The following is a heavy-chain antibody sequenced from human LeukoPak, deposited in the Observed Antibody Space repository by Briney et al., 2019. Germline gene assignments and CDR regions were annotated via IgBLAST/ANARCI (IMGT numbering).Heavy chain of an antibody. D-gene: IGHD5-18*01. CDR3: ASGGYSYGYRAQLDY. V-gene: IGHV3-30-3*01. Sequence: GRSLRLSCAASGFTFSSYAMHWVRQAPGKGLEWVAVISYDGSNKYYADSVKGRFTISRDNSKNTLYLQMNSLRAGDTAVYYCASGGYSYGYRAQLDYWGQGTLVTVSS. CDR1: GFTFSSYA. J-gene: IGHJ4*02. CDR2: ISYDGSNK.